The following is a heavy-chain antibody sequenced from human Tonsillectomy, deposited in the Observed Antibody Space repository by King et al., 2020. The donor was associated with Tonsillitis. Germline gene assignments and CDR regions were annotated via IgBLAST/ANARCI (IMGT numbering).Heavy chain of an antibody. V-gene: IGHV3-30*03. CDR2: ISNDGDNR. J-gene: IGHJ3*02. CDR3: ARYRRPIIVKHDAFDM. Sequence: HGQLVQSGGGVVQPGRSLRLSCAASGFTFSDYGLNWVRQAPGKGLDWMSIISNDGDNRYYADSVEGRFTISRDNSNNTLYLPMNSLRAEDTAVYYCARYRRPIIVKHDAFDMWGQGTVVTVSS. D-gene: IGHD2/OR15-2a*01. CDR1: GFTFSDYG.